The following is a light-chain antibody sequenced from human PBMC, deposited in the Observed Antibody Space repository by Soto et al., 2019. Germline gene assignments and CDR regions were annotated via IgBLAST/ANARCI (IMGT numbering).Light chain of an antibody. V-gene: IGLV2-8*01. CDR1: SSDVGAYNY. CDR2: DVS. CDR3: SSYGGGDTFHVI. J-gene: IGLJ2*01. Sequence: SVLTQPPSASGSPGQSVTISCTGTSSDVGAYNYVSWYQQYTGKAPKLMIYDVSKRPSGVPDRFSGSKSGNTASLTVSGFRADAEAVYYCSSYGGGDTFHVIFGGGTKLTVL.